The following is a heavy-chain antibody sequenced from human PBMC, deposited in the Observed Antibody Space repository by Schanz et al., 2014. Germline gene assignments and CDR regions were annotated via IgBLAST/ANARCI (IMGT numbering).Heavy chain of an antibody. V-gene: IGHV1-18*01. CDR2: IRPDNGHT. CDR3: AGTYCSSTSCYTGYYYMDV. J-gene: IGHJ6*03. CDR1: GYTFTDYG. Sequence: QVQLVQSGAEVRKPGASVKVSCKASGYTFTDYGLSWVRQAPGQGLEWLGWIRPDNGHTTYSQKVRDRVIFTTDTSANTAYMELTSLRSEDTAVYYCAGTYCSSTSCYTGYYYMDVWGKGTTVTVSS. D-gene: IGHD2-2*02.